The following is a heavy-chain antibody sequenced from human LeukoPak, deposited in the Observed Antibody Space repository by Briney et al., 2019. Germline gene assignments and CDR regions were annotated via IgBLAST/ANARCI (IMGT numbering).Heavy chain of an antibody. D-gene: IGHD3-16*01. V-gene: IGHV3-7*01. J-gene: IGHJ4*02. CDR2: IKQDGSEK. Sequence: GGSLRLSCAASGFTFSSYWMNWVRQAPGKGLEWVANIKQDGSEKDYVDSVKGRFTISRDNAKNSLYLQMNSLRVEDTAVYYCARDSDVPFDYWGQGTLVTVSS. CDR3: ARDSDVPFDY. CDR1: GFTFSSYW.